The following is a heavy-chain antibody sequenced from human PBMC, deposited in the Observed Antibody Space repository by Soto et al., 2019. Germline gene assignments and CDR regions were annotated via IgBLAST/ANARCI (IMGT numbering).Heavy chain of an antibody. V-gene: IGHV2-5*02. Sequence: SGPTLVNPTQALTLTCTFSGFSLSTSGVGVGWIRQPPGKALEWLALIYWDDDKRYSPSLQNRLTITKDTSKNQVVLTMTNMNPVDTATYYCVHRPQGIWFGPWGQGTLVTVYS. CDR1: GFSLSTSGVG. J-gene: IGHJ5*02. CDR2: IYWDDDK. CDR3: VHRPQGIWFGP.